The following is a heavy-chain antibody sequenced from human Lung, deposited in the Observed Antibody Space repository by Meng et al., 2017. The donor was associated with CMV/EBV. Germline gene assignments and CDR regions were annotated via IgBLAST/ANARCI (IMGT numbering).Heavy chain of an antibody. J-gene: IGHJ6*02. V-gene: IGHV3-23*01. CDR1: GFTFSGYA. D-gene: IGHD2-15*01. CDR2: INNNGDNT. Sequence: GGSLRLXCAASGFTFSGYAMTWVRQAPGKGLEWVAAINNNGDNTYYADSVKGRFTISRDNSKNNLYLQMNSLRSEDTAKYYCAKEIICTGGSCYSSGFRFYYGLDVWXQGTXVTVSS. CDR3: AKEIICTGGSCYSSGFRFYYGLDV.